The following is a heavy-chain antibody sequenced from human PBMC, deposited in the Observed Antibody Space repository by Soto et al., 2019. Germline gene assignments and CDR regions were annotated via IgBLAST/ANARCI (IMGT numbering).Heavy chain of an antibody. CDR3: ARGRYCSGGRCYFDF. D-gene: IGHD2-15*01. J-gene: IGHJ4*02. Sequence: EVQLVESGGGLVQPGGSLRLSCAASGFTFSNYWMSWVRQAPGEGLEWVANIKQDGSENSYVDSVKGRFTISRDNAKTSVYLQMNSLRAEDTAVYYCARGRYCSGGRCYFDFWGQGTPVTVSS. CDR2: IKQDGSEN. V-gene: IGHV3-7*04. CDR1: GFTFSNYW.